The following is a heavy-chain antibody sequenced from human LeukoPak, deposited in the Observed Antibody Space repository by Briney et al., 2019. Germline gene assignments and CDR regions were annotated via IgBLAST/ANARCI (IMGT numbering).Heavy chain of an antibody. J-gene: IGHJ3*02. CDR2: VYYSGTT. CDR1: GGSISSYY. CDR3: ARDAYYYDSSGYYADAFDI. D-gene: IGHD3-22*01. V-gene: IGHV4-59*12. Sequence: PSETLSLTCTVSGGSISSYYWSWIRQPPGKGLEWIGFVYYSGTTNYNPSLKSRVTISVDTSKNQFSLKLSSVTAADTAVYYCARDAYYYDSSGYYADAFDIWGQGTMVTVSS.